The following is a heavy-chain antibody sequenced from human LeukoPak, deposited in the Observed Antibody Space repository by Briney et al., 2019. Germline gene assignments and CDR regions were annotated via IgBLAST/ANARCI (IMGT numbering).Heavy chain of an antibody. V-gene: IGHV4-59*04. CDR3: ARMGCTNGVCYGSRWGVYYYYYMDV. J-gene: IGHJ6*03. Sequence: SETLSLTCSVSGGSITSYYWNWIRQPPGKGLEWIGSIYYHENTYYNSSLKSRVTISVDTSKNQFSLKLSSVTAADTAVYYCARMGCTNGVCYGSRWGVYYYYYMDVWGKGTTVTVSS. CDR2: IYYHENT. CDR1: GGSITSYY. D-gene: IGHD2-8*01.